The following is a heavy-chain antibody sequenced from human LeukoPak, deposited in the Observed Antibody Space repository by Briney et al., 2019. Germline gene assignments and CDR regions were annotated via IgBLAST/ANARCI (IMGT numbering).Heavy chain of an antibody. CDR3: ARAWGYSYGYDY. V-gene: IGHV4-34*01. D-gene: IGHD5-18*01. CDR2: INHSGST. CDR1: GGSFSGYY. Sequence: ETSETLSLTCAVYGGSFSGYYWGWIRQPPGKGLEGIGEINHSGSTNYNPSLKSRVTISVDTSKNQFSLKLSSVTAADTAVYYCARAWGYSYGYDYWGQGTLVTVSS. J-gene: IGHJ4*02.